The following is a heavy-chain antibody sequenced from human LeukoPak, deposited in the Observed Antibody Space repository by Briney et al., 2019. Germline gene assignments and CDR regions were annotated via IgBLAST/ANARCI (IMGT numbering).Heavy chain of an antibody. CDR1: GGSISSHY. D-gene: IGHD1-1*01. J-gene: IGHJ6*03. CDR2: IFYSGST. CDR3: VKHGPGGRGYLDV. Sequence: PSETLSLTFTVSGGSISSHYWSWVRLSPAKGLEWIGYIFYSGSTDYSPSLTSRVTISIDTSKRYLSLNLSSVTAADTAVYYCVKHGPGGRGYLDVWGVGTTVTVSS. V-gene: IGHV4-59*11.